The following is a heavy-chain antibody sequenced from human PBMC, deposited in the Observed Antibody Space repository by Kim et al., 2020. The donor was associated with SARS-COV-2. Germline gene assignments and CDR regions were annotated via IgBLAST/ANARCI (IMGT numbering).Heavy chain of an antibody. J-gene: IGHJ6*02. D-gene: IGHD3-10*01. V-gene: IGHV3-23*01. CDR2: ISGSGGST. Sequence: GGSLRLSCAASGFTFSSYAMSWVRQAPGKGLEWVSAISGSGGSTYYADSVKGRFTISRDNSKNTLYLQMNSLRAEDTAVYYCAKGGRSTASWFGELLADYYYYGMDVWGQGTPVTVSS. CDR3: AKGGRSTASWFGELLADYYYYGMDV. CDR1: GFTFSSYA.